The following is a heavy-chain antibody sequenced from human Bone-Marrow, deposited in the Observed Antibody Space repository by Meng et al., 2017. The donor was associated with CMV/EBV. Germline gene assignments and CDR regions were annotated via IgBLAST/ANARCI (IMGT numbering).Heavy chain of an antibody. Sequence: GESLKISCAASGFTFDDYAMHWVRQAPGKGLEWVSLISWDGGSTYYADSVKGRFTISRDNSKNSLYLQMNSLRAEDTALYYCAKDMGSGSYGRGDGFDIWGQGTAVTVSS. J-gene: IGHJ3*02. CDR1: GFTFDDYA. D-gene: IGHD3-10*01. CDR2: ISWDGGST. CDR3: AKDMGSGSYGRGDGFDI. V-gene: IGHV3-43D*03.